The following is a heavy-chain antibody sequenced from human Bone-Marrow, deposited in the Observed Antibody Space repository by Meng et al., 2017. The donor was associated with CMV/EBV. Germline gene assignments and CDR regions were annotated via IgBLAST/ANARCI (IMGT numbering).Heavy chain of an antibody. CDR2: INIDGSGT. CDR1: GFTFTDQW. V-gene: IGHV3-74*01. J-gene: IGHJ6*02. CDR3: AKDSYGMDV. Sequence: EGSLRLSCAASGFTFTDQWMHWIRQVPGKGLLCVSRINIDGSGTTYADSVNGRFTISRDNAKNTVYLQMNSLRVEDTAVYYCAKDSYGMDVWGQGTTVTVSS.